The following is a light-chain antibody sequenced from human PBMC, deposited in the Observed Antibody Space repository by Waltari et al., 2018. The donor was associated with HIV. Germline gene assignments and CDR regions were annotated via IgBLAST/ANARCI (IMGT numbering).Light chain of an antibody. CDR2: QDG. CDR1: KLGDKY. Sequence: SYELTQPPSVSVSPGQTASIPCSGDKLGDKYACWYQQKPGQSPVLVIYQDGKRPSGIPERFSGTNSGNTATLTISGTQAMDEADYYCQAWDSSTYVFGTGTKVTVL. CDR3: QAWDSSTYV. J-gene: IGLJ1*01. V-gene: IGLV3-1*01.